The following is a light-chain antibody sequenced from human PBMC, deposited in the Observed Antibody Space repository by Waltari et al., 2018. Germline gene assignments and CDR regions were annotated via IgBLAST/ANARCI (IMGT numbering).Light chain of an antibody. Sequence: SYVLTQAPSVSVAPGQTPGLPGGGNSIGSKHGHWYQQKPGQAPILVVYGDGDRPSGIPERFSGSNSGDTATLTISRVEAGDEADYYCHVWDASSAHIVFGGGTKLTVL. CDR3: HVWDASSAHIV. CDR1: SIGSKH. J-gene: IGLJ2*01. V-gene: IGLV3-21*02. CDR2: GDG.